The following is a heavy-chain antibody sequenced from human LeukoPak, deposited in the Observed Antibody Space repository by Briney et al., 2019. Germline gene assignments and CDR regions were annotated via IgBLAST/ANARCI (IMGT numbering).Heavy chain of an antibody. CDR3: ARDTRSGSYGILDY. V-gene: IGHV1-18*01. D-gene: IGHD1-26*01. J-gene: IGHJ4*02. CDR2: ISAYNGNT. CDR1: GYAFTSYG. Sequence: ASVKVSCKASGYAFTSYGISWVRQAPGQGLEWMGWISAYNGNTNYAQKLQGRVTMTTDTSTSTAYMELRSLRSDDTAVYYCARDTRSGSYGILDYWGQGTLVTVSS.